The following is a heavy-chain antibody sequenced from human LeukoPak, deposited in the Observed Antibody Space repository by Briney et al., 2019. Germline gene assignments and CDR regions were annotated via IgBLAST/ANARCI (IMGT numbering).Heavy chain of an antibody. J-gene: IGHJ4*02. CDR1: GGSISGSSYY. D-gene: IGHD1-26*01. Sequence: SETLSLTCTVSGGSISGSSYYWGWIRQPPGKGLEWIGSIYYSGSTYYNPSLKSRVTISVDTSKNQFSLKLSSVTAADTAVYYCARHSGIVGATRAHDYWGQGTLVTVSS. CDR2: IYYSGST. CDR3: ARHSGIVGATRAHDY. V-gene: IGHV4-39*01.